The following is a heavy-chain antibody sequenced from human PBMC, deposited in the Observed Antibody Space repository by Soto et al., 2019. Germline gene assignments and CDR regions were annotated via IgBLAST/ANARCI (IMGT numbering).Heavy chain of an antibody. CDR2: ISGSGGST. J-gene: IGHJ1*01. Sequence: GGSLRLSCAASGFTFSSYAMSWVRQAPGKGLEWVSAISGSGGSTYYADSVKGRFTISRDNSKNTLYLQMNSLRAEDTAVYYCAKAKDYDFWSGYHTVYFQHWGQGTLVTVSS. V-gene: IGHV3-23*01. CDR3: AKAKDYDFWSGYHTVYFQH. D-gene: IGHD3-3*01. CDR1: GFTFSSYA.